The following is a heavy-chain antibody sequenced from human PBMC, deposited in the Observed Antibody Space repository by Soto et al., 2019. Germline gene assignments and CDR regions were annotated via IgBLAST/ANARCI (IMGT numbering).Heavy chain of an antibody. CDR1: GFTLSDYY. Sequence: GESLKISCAASGFTLSDYYMSWMRQAPGKGLEWLSYISSSGNTIYYATSVKGRFTISRDNAKNSLSLQMNSLTAEDTAVYYCARRLGFSGVGPSTSNWFDPWGQGTLVTVSS. CDR2: ISSSGNTI. D-gene: IGHD1-26*01. J-gene: IGHJ5*02. V-gene: IGHV3-11*01. CDR3: ARRLGFSGVGPSTSNWFDP.